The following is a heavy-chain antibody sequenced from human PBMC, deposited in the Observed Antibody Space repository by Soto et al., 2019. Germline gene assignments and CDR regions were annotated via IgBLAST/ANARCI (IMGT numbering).Heavy chain of an antibody. D-gene: IGHD6-19*01. Sequence: GGSLRLSCAASGFTFSNHWMTWVRQAPGKGLEWVASVKQDGSEIYYGDSVKGRFTISRDNAKNSLFLQSNSLRAEDTAMYYCARDPGISSGWYYFDYWGQGTLVTVSS. CDR1: GFTFSNHW. CDR3: ARDPGISSGWYYFDY. J-gene: IGHJ4*02. CDR2: VKQDGSEI. V-gene: IGHV3-7*05.